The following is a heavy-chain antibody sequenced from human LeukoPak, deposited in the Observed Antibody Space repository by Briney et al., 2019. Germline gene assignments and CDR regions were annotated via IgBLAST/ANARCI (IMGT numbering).Heavy chain of an antibody. D-gene: IGHD3-16*01. Sequence: GGSLRLSCAASGFTFSSYAMSWVRQAPGKGLEWVSAISSSGGSTYYADSVKGRFTISRDNSKNTLYLQMNSLRAEDTAVYYCARTMRFGGYFDYWGQGTLVTVSS. CDR2: ISSSGGST. J-gene: IGHJ4*02. CDR3: ARTMRFGGYFDY. V-gene: IGHV3-23*01. CDR1: GFTFSSYA.